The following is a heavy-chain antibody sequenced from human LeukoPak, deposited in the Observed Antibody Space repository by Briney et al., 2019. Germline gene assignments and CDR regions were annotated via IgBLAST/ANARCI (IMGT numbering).Heavy chain of an antibody. J-gene: IGHJ4*02. D-gene: IGHD5-18*01. CDR2: ISSSSYI. Sequence: GGSLRLSCAASGFTFSSYSMNWVRQAPGKGLEWVSSISSSSYIYYADSVKGRFTISRDNAKNSLYLQMNSLRAEDTAVYYCARDGGYSYGYRVGDYFDYWGQGTLVTVSS. CDR1: GFTFSSYS. V-gene: IGHV3-21*01. CDR3: ARDGGYSYGYRVGDYFDY.